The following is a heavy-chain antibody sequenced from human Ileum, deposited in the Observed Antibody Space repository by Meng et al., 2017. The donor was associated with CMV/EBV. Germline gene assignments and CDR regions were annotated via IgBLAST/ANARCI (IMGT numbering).Heavy chain of an antibody. V-gene: IGHV4-4*07. Sequence: QVHLQESGPGLVRPSETLSLAFTVSGDSISNYYWSWIRQPAGKKLEWIGRISSSGNTNYTPSLKSRVIMSLDTSNNQFFLKLTSVTAADTALYYCARGESRGYYYFDYWGQGILVTVSS. D-gene: IGHD3-22*01. CDR3: ARGESRGYYYFDY. CDR2: ISSSGNT. J-gene: IGHJ4*02. CDR1: GDSISNYY.